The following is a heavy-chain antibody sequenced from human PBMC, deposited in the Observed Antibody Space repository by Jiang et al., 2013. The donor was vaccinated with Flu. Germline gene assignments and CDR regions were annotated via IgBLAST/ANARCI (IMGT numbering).Heavy chain of an antibody. V-gene: IGHV3-15*07. CDR2: IKGKTEGGTT. CDR3: TTRYCSGGRCFGLDY. CDR1: GFIFNNAW. J-gene: IGHJ4*02. D-gene: IGHD2-15*01. Sequence: RLSCAASGFIFNNAWMTWVRQAPGKGLEWVGRIKGKTEGGTTDYAAPVKGRFTISKDDSENTLYLQMNSLKTEDTAVYYCTTRYCSGGRCFGLDYWGQGTLVTVSS.